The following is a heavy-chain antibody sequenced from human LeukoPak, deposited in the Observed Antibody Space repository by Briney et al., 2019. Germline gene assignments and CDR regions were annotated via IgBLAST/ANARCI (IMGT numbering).Heavy chain of an antibody. J-gene: IGHJ3*02. CDR2: IYYSGST. Sequence: SETLSLTCTVSGGSISSSSYYWGWIRQPPGKGLEWIGSIYYSGSTYYHPSLKSRVTTSVDTSKNQFSLKLSSVTAADTAVYYCARDVEQWLVRDGFDIWGQGTMVTVSS. V-gene: IGHV4-39*07. CDR1: GGSISSSSYY. D-gene: IGHD6-19*01. CDR3: ARDVEQWLVRDGFDI.